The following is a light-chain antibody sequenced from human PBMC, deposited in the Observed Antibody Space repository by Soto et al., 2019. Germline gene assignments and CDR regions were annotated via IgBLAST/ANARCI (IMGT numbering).Light chain of an antibody. CDR3: QQYGSSPGT. CDR2: GAS. V-gene: IGKV3-20*01. Sequence: EIVLTQSPGTLSLSPGERATLSCRASQSVSSSYLAWYQQKPGQAPRLLIYGASSRATGIPDRFSGSGSGKDCTLTISSLDPEDFAVYCCQQYGSSPGTFGQGTKVDIK. CDR1: QSVSSSY. J-gene: IGKJ1*01.